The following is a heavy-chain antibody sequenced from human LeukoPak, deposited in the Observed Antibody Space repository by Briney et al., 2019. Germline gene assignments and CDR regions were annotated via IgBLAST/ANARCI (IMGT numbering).Heavy chain of an antibody. Sequence: SGPTLVKPTQTLTLTCTFSGFSLTTSDTHGPGVAWIRQPPGKALEWLALIYWDDDKRYSPSLRNRLTITKDTSANRVVLRMTNMDPVDTATYYCARVFYYYGMDVWGQGTTVTVSS. V-gene: IGHV2-5*02. CDR3: ARVFYYYGMDV. J-gene: IGHJ6*02. CDR2: IYWDDDK. CDR1: GFSLTTSDTHGPG.